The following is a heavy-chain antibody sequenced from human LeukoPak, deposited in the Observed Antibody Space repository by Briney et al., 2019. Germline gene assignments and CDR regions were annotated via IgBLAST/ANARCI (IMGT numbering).Heavy chain of an antibody. D-gene: IGHD3-16*01. V-gene: IGHV3-7*03. CDR3: ARGGGLDV. CDR2: INHNGNVN. CDR1: GFTFSSYW. J-gene: IGHJ6*02. Sequence: GGSLRLSYAASGFTFSSYWMSWVRQAPGKGLEWVASINHNGNVNYYVDSVKGRFTISRDNAKNSLYLQMSNLRAEDTAVYFCARGGGLDVWGQGATVTVSS.